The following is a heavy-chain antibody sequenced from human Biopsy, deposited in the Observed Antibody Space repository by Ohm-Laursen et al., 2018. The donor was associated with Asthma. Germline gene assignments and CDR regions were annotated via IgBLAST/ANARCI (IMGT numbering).Heavy chain of an antibody. CDR2: INAGNGNT. J-gene: IGHJ6*02. D-gene: IGHD3-10*01. V-gene: IGHV1-3*01. CDR3: ARAVDYSHYYGIDV. Sequence: SVKVSCKASGYTFINYAIHWVRQAPGQRLEWMGWINAGNGNTKYSQKFQGRVTITRDTSASTAYMELRSLRSDDTAVYFCARAVDYSHYYGIDVWGQGTTVTVS. CDR1: GYTFINYA.